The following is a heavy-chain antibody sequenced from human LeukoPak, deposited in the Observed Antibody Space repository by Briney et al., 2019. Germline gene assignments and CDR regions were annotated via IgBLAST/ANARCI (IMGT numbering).Heavy chain of an antibody. CDR3: ATERQRTHFNY. CDR1: GFIFTTYW. J-gene: IGHJ4*02. V-gene: IGHV3-74*01. Sequence: GGSLRLSCAASGFIFTTYWMHWVRQAPGKGLVWVSRVNSDGSSTIYADSVKGRFTISRDNAKDTLYLQMNRLRAEDTAVYYCATERQRTHFNYWGQGTLVTVSS. D-gene: IGHD1-7*01. CDR2: VNSDGSST.